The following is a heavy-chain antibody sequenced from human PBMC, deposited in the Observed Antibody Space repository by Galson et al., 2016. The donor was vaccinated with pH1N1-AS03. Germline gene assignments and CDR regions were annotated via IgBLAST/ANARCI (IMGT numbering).Heavy chain of an antibody. CDR2: IYTSGST. D-gene: IGHD3-22*01. J-gene: IGHJ4*02. CDR1: GGSISSGTYY. V-gene: IGHV4-61*02. CDR3: VRGGGYYSDSSYYFYPVY. Sequence: LSLTCTVSGGSISSGTYYWSWIRQPAGKGLEWIGRIYTSGSTNYNPSLKSRVTISIDTSKNQFSLKLSSVTAADTAVYYCVRGGGYYSDSSYYFYPVYWGQGTLVTVSS.